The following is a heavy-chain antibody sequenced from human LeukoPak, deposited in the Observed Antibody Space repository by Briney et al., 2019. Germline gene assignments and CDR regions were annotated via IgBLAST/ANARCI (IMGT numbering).Heavy chain of an antibody. J-gene: IGHJ6*02. CDR2: ISYDGSNK. V-gene: IGHV3-30*04. CDR1: GFTFSSYA. CDR3: ARDHNLHVLRYFDWFEGPYYYYGMDV. Sequence: GGSLRLSCAASGFTFSSYAMHWVRQAPGKGLEWVAVISYDGSNKYYADSVKGRFTISRDNSKNTLYLQMNSLRAEDTAVYHCARDHNLHVLRYFDWFEGPYYYYGMDVWGQGTTVTVSS. D-gene: IGHD3-9*01.